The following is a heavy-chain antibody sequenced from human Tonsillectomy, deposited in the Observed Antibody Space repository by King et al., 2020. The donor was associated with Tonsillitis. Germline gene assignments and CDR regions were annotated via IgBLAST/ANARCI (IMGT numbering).Heavy chain of an antibody. Sequence: QLVQSGGGVVQPGGSLRLSCAVSGFTFRDYGMHWVRQAPGKGLEWVAFIGHDGRFNYADSMRGRFIISRDNSKYTLSLQLNSLRAEDTAVYYCVKDTFNPTIIRAYYGMYVWGQGTTVTVSS. CDR3: VKDTFNPTIIRAYYGMYV. V-gene: IGHV3-30*02. CDR1: GFTFRDYG. CDR2: IGHDGRF. D-gene: IGHD1-14*01. J-gene: IGHJ6*02.